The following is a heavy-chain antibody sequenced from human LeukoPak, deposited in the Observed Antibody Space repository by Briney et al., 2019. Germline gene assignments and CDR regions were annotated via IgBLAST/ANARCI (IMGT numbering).Heavy chain of an antibody. V-gene: IGHV4-38-2*01. CDR1: GYSISSGYY. D-gene: IGHD3-3*01. CDR3: ARHSGPYYDFWSGYYRDYYYYYYMDV. Sequence: SETLSLTCAVSGYSISSGYYWGWIRQPPGKGLEWIGSIYHSGSTYYNPSLKRRVTISVDTSKNKFSLKLSSVTAADTAVYYCARHSGPYYDFWSGYYRDYYYYYYMDVWGKGTTVTVSS. CDR2: IYHSGST. J-gene: IGHJ6*03.